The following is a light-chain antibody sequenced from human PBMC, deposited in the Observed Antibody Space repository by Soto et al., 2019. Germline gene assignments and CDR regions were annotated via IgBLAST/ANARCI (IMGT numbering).Light chain of an antibody. J-gene: IGKJ1*01. CDR3: QQYTNWVRT. V-gene: IGKV3-11*01. Sequence: EILLTQSPCTLALSPGERATLSCRASQSVRRYLAWYQQKPGQAPRLLIYDASNRATGIPARFSGSGSGTDFTLTISSLEPEDFEVYYCQQYTNWVRTFGQGTKVDIK. CDR2: DAS. CDR1: QSVRRY.